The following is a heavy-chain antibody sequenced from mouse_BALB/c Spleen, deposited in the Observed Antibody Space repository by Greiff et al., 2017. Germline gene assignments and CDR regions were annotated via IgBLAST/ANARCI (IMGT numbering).Heavy chain of an antibody. Sequence: EVHLVESGGGLVKPGGSLKLSCAAYGFAFSSYDMSWVRQTPEKRLEWVAYISSGGGSTYYPDTVKGRFTISRDNAKNTLYLQMSSLKSEDTAMYYCARGGTTASMDYWGQGTSVTVSS. D-gene: IGHD1-2*01. CDR3: ARGGTTASMDY. V-gene: IGHV5-12-1*01. J-gene: IGHJ4*01. CDR2: ISSGGGST. CDR1: GFAFSSYD.